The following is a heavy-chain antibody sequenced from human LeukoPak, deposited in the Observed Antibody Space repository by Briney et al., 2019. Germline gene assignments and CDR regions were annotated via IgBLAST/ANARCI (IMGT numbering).Heavy chain of an antibody. CDR2: IYSGGST. Sequence: QSGGSLRLSCAAPGFTFSSYSMNWVRQAPGKGLEWVSVIYSGGSTYYADSVKGRFTISRDNSKNTLYLQMNSLRAEDTAVYYCARDALTGPSRLVPGSVSYWGQGTLVTVSS. J-gene: IGHJ4*02. D-gene: IGHD3-9*01. CDR3: ARDALTGPSRLVPGSVSY. V-gene: IGHV3-66*01. CDR1: GFTFSSYS.